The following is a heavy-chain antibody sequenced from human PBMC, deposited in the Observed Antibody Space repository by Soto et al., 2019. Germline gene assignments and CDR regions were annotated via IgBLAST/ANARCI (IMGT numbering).Heavy chain of an antibody. CDR3: AKNSGWFNT. CDR2: IGGGGETT. J-gene: IGHJ5*02. Sequence: EFQVMQSGGGLVQPGGSLRLACAASGFPFSTTDMSWVRQAPGKGLEWVSTIGGGGETTYYADSVKGRFTISRDNPKNTVYLQMDGLRVDDTAVYYCAKNSGWFNTWGQGDLVTVSS. CDR1: GFPFSTTD. V-gene: IGHV3-23*01. D-gene: IGHD3-10*01.